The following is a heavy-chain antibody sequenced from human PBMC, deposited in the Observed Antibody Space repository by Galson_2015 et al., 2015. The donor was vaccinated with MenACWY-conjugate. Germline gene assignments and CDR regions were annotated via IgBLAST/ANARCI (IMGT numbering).Heavy chain of an antibody. CDR1: GFTFSDYC. D-gene: IGHD6-19*01. V-gene: IGHV3-74*01. CDR2: LCGDGSGK. CDR3: ARYSSLYDYFDS. J-gene: IGHJ4*02. Sequence: SLRLSCAASGFTFSDYCMHWVRQAPGKGLVWVSRLCGDGSGKTYAGSVKGRFSISTDTAYMELRNLRSDDTALYYCARYSSLYDYFDSWGQGTLVTVSS.